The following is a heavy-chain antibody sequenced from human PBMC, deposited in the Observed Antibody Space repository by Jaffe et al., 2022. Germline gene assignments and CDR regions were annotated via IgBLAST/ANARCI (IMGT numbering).Heavy chain of an antibody. CDR2: IYHSGST. J-gene: IGHJ4*02. Sequence: QVQLQESGPGLVKPSETLSLTCAVSGYSISSGYYWGWIRQPPGKGLEWIGSIYHSGSTYYNPSLKSRVTISVDTSKNQFSLKLSSVTAADTAVYYCASRRIVGATQLSWGQGTLVTVSS. V-gene: IGHV4-38-2*01. CDR3: ASRRIVGATQLS. CDR1: GYSISSGYY. D-gene: IGHD1-26*01.